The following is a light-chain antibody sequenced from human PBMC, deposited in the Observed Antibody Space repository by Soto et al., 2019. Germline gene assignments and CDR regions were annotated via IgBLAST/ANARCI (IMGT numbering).Light chain of an antibody. CDR3: MQALQTWT. J-gene: IGKJ1*01. CDR2: LAS. Sequence: EIVMTQSPLSLPVTPGEPASISCRSSQSLLHSNGNHYLDWYLQKPGKSTQLLIYLASNRASGVPSRFSGSGSGTEFTLKSSRVDAEDVGVYYCMQALQTWTFGQGTKVEIK. V-gene: IGKV2-28*01. CDR1: QSLLHSNGNHY.